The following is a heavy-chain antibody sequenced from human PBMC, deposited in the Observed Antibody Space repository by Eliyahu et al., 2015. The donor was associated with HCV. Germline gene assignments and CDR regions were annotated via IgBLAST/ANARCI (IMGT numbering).Heavy chain of an antibody. D-gene: IGHD2-21*01. CDR2: VNPAIGDS. V-gene: IGHV1-3*01. CDR1: GYPFSGHA. Sequence: QVHLVQSGAEVKTPGASVRVACKASGYPFSGHALHWVRQAPGQRLEWLGWVNPAIGDSTSPEKFRDRLTLYRDSAATTVYMQLSSLGPGDTAMYYCAKDSVAVGAPQASFDSWGQGTLITVSP. CDR3: AKDSVAVGAPQASFDS. J-gene: IGHJ4*02.